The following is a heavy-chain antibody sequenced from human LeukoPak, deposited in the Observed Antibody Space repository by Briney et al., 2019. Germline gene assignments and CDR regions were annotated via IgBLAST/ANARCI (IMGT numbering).Heavy chain of an antibody. CDR2: ISVYSGST. V-gene: IGHV1-18*01. Sequence: ASVKVSCKASGYTFTSYGITWVRQAPGQGHEWMGWISVYSGSTNYAQNLQGRVTMTTDTSTNTAYMELRSLRSDDTAVYYCARGSFGRYGMDVWGQGTTVTVSS. J-gene: IGHJ6*02. D-gene: IGHD5-18*01. CDR3: ARGSFGRYGMDV. CDR1: GYTFTSYG.